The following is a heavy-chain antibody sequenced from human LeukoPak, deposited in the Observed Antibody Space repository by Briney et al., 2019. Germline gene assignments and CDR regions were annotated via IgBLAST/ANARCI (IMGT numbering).Heavy chain of an antibody. CDR3: ARGGLRYFDWFPRY. CDR2: ISSNGDNT. V-gene: IGHV3-64D*06. Sequence: GGSLRLSCSVSGFTFSTYVMHWVRQAPGKGLEYVSAISSNGDNTYYADSVKGRFTISRDNSKNTLYLQMSSLRADDTAVYYCARGGLRYFDWFPRYWGQGTLVTVSS. D-gene: IGHD3-9*01. CDR1: GFTFSTYV. J-gene: IGHJ4*02.